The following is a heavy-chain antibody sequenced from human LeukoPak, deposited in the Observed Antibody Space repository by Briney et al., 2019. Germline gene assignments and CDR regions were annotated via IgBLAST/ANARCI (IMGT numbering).Heavy chain of an antibody. V-gene: IGHV3-7*05. Sequence: GGSLRLSCAASGFTFSSYWMSWLRQAPGKGLEWVANIKEDGSEKYYVDSVEGRFTISRDNAKNLVFLQLSSLRAEDTAVYYCARDGSGWSNWFDPWGQGTLVTFSS. J-gene: IGHJ5*02. D-gene: IGHD6-19*01. CDR1: GFTFSSYW. CDR3: ARDGSGWSNWFDP. CDR2: IKEDGSEK.